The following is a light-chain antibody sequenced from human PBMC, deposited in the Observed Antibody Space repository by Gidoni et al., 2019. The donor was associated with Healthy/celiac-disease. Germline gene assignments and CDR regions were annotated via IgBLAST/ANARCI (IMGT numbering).Light chain of an antibody. CDR2: EVS. CDR3: SSYTSSSTWV. Sequence: QSARTQPASVSGSPGQSITISCTGTSSDVGGYNYVSWYQQHPGKAPKLMIYEVSNRPSGVPDRFSGSKSGNTASLTISGLQAEDEADYYCSSYTSSSTWVFGGGTKLTVL. CDR1: SSDVGGYNY. J-gene: IGLJ3*02. V-gene: IGLV2-14*01.